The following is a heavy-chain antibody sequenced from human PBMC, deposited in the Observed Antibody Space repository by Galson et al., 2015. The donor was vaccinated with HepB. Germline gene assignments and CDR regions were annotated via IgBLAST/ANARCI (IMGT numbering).Heavy chain of an antibody. Sequence: SVKVSCKASGYIFSNYGISWVRQAPGQGLEWMEWTTVAKVTQNYARKPQGRVTFTTETSTSTAYMELRSLRSDDTAVYYCARGSRTSRFWYFDLWGRGTLVTVSS. D-gene: IGHD3-3*01. V-gene: IGHV1-18*04. CDR2: TTVAKVTQ. J-gene: IGHJ2*01. CDR3: ARGSRTSRFWYFDL. CDR1: GYIFSNYG.